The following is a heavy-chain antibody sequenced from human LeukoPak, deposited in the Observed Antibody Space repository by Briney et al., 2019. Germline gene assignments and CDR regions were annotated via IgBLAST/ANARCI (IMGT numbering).Heavy chain of an antibody. J-gene: IGHJ4*02. D-gene: IGHD2-15*01. Sequence: GASVKVSCKASGYTFTGYYMHWVRQAPGQGLEWMGWISPNSGGTNYAQKFQGRVTMTRDTSISTAYMELSRLRSDDTAVYYCARGQGGIVVVVAATDYWGQGTLVTVSS. V-gene: IGHV1-2*02. CDR2: ISPNSGGT. CDR1: GYTFTGYY. CDR3: ARGQGGIVVVVAATDY.